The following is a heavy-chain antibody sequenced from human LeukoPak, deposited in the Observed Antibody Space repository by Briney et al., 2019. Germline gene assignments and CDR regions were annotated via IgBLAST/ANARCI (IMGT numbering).Heavy chain of an antibody. CDR2: IYYSGST. CDR3: AEGEVVAVGAFDI. D-gene: IGHD2-15*01. V-gene: IGHV4-61*01. Sequence: SETLSLTCTVSGGSVSSGSYCWSWIRQPPGKGLEWIGYIYYSGSTNYNPSLKSRVTISVDTSKNQFSLKLSSVAAADTAVYYCAEGEVVAVGAFDIWGQGTMVTVSS. CDR1: GGSVSSGSYC. J-gene: IGHJ3*02.